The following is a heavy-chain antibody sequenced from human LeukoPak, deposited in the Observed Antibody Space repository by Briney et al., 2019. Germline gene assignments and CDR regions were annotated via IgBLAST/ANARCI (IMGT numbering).Heavy chain of an antibody. CDR2: IKQDGSEK. CDR1: GFTFSSYW. V-gene: IGHV3-7*01. Sequence: PGGSLRLSCAASGFTFSSYWMSWVRQAPGKGLEWVANIKQDGSEKYYVDSVKGRFTISRDNAKNSLYLQMNSLRAEDTAVYYCARNYGSGSYYPFDYWGQGTLVTVSS. D-gene: IGHD3-10*01. CDR3: ARNYGSGSYYPFDY. J-gene: IGHJ4*02.